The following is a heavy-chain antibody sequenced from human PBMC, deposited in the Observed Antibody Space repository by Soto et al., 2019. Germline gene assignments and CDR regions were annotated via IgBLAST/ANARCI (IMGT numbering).Heavy chain of an antibody. CDR1: GGSISSSSYY. D-gene: IGHD2-21*02. Sequence: PSETLSLTCTVSGGSISSSSYYWGWIRQPPGKGLEWIGSIYYSGSTYYNPSLKSRVPISVDTSKNQFSLKLSSVTPADTAVFSCASRGYALNLVVTAWGQGTLVTVSS. CDR2: IYYSGST. CDR3: ASRGYALNLVVTA. J-gene: IGHJ4*02. V-gene: IGHV4-39*01.